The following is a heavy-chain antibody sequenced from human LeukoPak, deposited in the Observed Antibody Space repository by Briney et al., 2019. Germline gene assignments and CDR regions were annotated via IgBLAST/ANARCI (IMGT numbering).Heavy chain of an antibody. CDR3: AELRAGLPHMDV. V-gene: IGHV3-21*01. CDR1: GFTFSSYS. J-gene: IGHJ6*03. D-gene: IGHD1-26*01. Sequence: GGSLRLSCAASGFTFSSYSMNWVRQAPGKGLEWVSSISSSSSYIYYADSVKGRFTISRDNSKNTLYLQMNSLRAEDTAVYYCAELRAGLPHMDVWGKGTTVTVSS. CDR2: ISSSSSYI.